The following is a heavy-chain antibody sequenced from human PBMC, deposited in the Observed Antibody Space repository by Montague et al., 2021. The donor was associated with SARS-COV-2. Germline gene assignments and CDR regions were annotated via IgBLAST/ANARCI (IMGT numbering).Heavy chain of an antibody. CDR2: ISGSGGST. J-gene: IGHJ5*02. D-gene: IGHD4-17*01. CDR3: TGADNYGS. Sequence: SLRLSCAASGFTFSSFTMSLVRLAPGKGLEWVSTISGSGGSTWYADSVKGRFTISRDNSKSTLFLQMNSLRAEDTALYYCTGADNYGSWGRGTLVTVSS. V-gene: IGHV3-23*01. CDR1: GFTFSSFT.